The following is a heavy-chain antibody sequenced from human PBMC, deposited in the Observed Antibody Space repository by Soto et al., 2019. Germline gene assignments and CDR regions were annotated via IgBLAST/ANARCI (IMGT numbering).Heavy chain of an antibody. V-gene: IGHV4-59*01. CDR1: GGSISSYY. D-gene: IGHD2-15*01. Sequence: SEPLSLTCTVSGGSISSYYWSWIRQPPWKGLEWIGYIYQSGNTNYNPALKSRVTISVDTYKNQFSLKLSSVAAADIAVYYCARGGTSALMNDYWVQGTLVTVS. J-gene: IGHJ4*02. CDR2: IYQSGNT. CDR3: ARGGTSALMNDY.